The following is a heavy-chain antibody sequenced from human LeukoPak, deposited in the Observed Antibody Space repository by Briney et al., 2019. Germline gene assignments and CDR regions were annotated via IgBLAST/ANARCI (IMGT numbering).Heavy chain of an antibody. Sequence: GGSLRLSCAASGFTFSSYAMSWVRQAPGKGLEWVSAISGSGGSTYYADSVEGRFTISRDNSKNTLYLQMNSLRAEDTAVYYCAKDPVWSGYSLYYYYMDVWGKGTTVTVSS. CDR2: ISGSGGST. CDR1: GFTFSSYA. J-gene: IGHJ6*03. V-gene: IGHV3-23*01. D-gene: IGHD3-3*01. CDR3: AKDPVWSGYSLYYYYMDV.